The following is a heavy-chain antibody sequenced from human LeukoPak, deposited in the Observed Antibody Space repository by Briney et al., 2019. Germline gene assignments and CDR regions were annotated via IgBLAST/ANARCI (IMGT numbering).Heavy chain of an antibody. J-gene: IGHJ4*02. CDR1: GFTFSSYG. D-gene: IGHD2-2*01. V-gene: IGHV3-30*18. CDR2: ISYDGSNK. CDR3: AKAVWDSTSCPDY. Sequence: GRSLRLSCAASGFTFSSYGMHWVRQAPGKGLEWVAVISYDGSNKYYADSVKGRFTISRDNSKNTLYLQMNSLRAEDTAVYYCAKAVWDSTSCPDYWGQGTLVTVSS.